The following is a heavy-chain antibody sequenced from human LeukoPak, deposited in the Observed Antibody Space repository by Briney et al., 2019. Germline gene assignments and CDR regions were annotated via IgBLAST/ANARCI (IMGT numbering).Heavy chain of an antibody. D-gene: IGHD2-2*01. V-gene: IGHV3-30-3*01. CDR3: ARGYCSSTSCSEDDFDY. J-gene: IGHJ4*02. Sequence: GGSLRLSCAASGFTVSSNYMSWVRQAPGKGLEWVAVISYDGSNKYYTDSVKGRFTISRDNSKNTLYLQMNSLRAEDTAVYYCARGYCSSTSCSEDDFDYWGQGTLVTVSS. CDR2: ISYDGSNK. CDR1: GFTVSSNY.